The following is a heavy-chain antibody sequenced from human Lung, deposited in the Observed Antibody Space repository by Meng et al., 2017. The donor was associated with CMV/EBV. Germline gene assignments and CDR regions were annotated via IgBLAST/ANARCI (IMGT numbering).Heavy chain of an antibody. J-gene: IGHJ4*02. Sequence: GESLKISCAASGLSVSSKYMSWVRQAPGKGLEWVSVIYSNNNTYYADSVKGRFTISRDNSKNTLYFQMNSLRAEDTAVYYCARVVGLHCDDWGQGTLVTVSS. D-gene: IGHD1-26*01. V-gene: IGHV3-53*01. CDR3: ARVVGLHCDD. CDR2: IYSNNNT. CDR1: GLSVSSKY.